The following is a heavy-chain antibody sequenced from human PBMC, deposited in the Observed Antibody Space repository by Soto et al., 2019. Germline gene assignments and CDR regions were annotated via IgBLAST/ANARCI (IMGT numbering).Heavy chain of an antibody. Sequence: QVKLQESGPGLATPSGTLSLTCAVSGVSISSGNWWTWVRQSPQRGLEYIGEIFHDGTANYYPSFERRVAISVDTSKNQFSLKLASVTAADTAIYFCARLVYDTRPNYMYFDFWGQGTLVTVSS. CDR2: IFHDGTA. V-gene: IGHV4-4*02. D-gene: IGHD6-6*01. CDR3: ARLVYDTRPNYMYFDF. CDR1: GVSISSGNW. J-gene: IGHJ4*02.